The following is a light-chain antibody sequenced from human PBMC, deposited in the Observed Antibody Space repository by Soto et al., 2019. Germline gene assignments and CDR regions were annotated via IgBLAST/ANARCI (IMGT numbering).Light chain of an antibody. CDR1: QGIGVY. CDR3: QKYNSAPLT. J-gene: IGKJ4*01. CDR2: AAS. Sequence: DIQMTQFPSSLSASLGDRVTITCRASQGIGVYLAWFQQKPGKVPRLLIYAASALQSGVPSRFSGGGSGTDFTLTINSLQPEDVATYYCQKYNSAPLTFGGGTKVEIK. V-gene: IGKV1-27*01.